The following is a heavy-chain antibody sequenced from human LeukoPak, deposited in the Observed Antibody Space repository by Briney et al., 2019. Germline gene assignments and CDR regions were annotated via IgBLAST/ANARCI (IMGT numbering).Heavy chain of an antibody. D-gene: IGHD3-22*01. Sequence: PSETLSLTCAVYGGSFSGYYWSWIRQPPGKGLEWIEEINHSGSTNYNPSLKSRVTISVDTSKNQFSLKLSSVTAADTAVYYCARAGYSSGYSDYWGQGILVTVSS. CDR2: INHSGST. V-gene: IGHV4-34*01. CDR3: ARAGYSSGYSDY. CDR1: GGSFSGYY. J-gene: IGHJ4*02.